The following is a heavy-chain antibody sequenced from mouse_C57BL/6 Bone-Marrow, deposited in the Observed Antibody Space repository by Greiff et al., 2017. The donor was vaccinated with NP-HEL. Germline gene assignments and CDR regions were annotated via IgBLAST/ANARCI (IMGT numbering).Heavy chain of an antibody. CDR3: ARTYGSSYFDY. J-gene: IGHJ2*01. CDR1: GFTFSDYG. Sequence: EVQVVESGGGLVKPGGSLKLSCAASGFTFSDYGMHWVRQAPEKGLEWVAYISSGSSTIYYADTVKGRFPISRDNAKNTLFLQMTSLRSEDTAMYYCARTYGSSYFDYWGQGTTLTVSS. V-gene: IGHV5-17*01. CDR2: ISSGSSTI. D-gene: IGHD1-1*01.